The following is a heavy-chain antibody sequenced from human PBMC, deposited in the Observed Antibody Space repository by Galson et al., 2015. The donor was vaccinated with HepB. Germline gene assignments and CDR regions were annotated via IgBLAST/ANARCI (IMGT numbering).Heavy chain of an antibody. V-gene: IGHV3-23*01. J-gene: IGHJ4*02. CDR3: ARVGEVIPPGTLPWGPKKTPVGLDY. Sequence: SLRLSCAASGFSVTSHGMNWVRQAPGKGLEWVSGKSATGGSTYYAASVKGRFAIYRDKSKNTLYLEMNSQRAEDTALYYCARVGEVIPPGTLPWGPKKTPVGLDYWGQGTLVTVSS. CDR2: KSATGGST. CDR1: GFSVTSHG. D-gene: IGHD6-13*01.